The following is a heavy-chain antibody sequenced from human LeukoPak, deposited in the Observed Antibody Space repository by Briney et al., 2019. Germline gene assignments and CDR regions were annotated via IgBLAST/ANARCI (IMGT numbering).Heavy chain of an antibody. Sequence: PSETLSLTCTVSGDSIRSYYWSWVRQAPGKGLEWVANIKQDGSEKNYVGSVKGRFTTSRDNAKSSLYLQMNSLRAEDTVVYYCAREMSWSGRDYWGQGTLVTVSS. CDR3: AREMSWSGRDY. CDR2: IKQDGSEK. D-gene: IGHD3-10*01. CDR1: GDSIRSYY. J-gene: IGHJ4*02. V-gene: IGHV3-7*05.